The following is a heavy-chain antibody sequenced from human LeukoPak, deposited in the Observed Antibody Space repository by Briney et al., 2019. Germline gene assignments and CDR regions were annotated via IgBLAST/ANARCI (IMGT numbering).Heavy chain of an antibody. CDR2: ITGSGAFT. Sequence: GGSLRLSCAASGFTFIKYSMTWVRQAPGKGLEWVSAITGSGAFTDYADSVKGRFTISRDNSKNTLYLQMNSLRAEDTAVYYCAKDGGTHFDHWGQGTLVTVSS. D-gene: IGHD1-26*01. V-gene: IGHV3-23*01. J-gene: IGHJ4*02. CDR1: GFTFIKYS. CDR3: AKDGGTHFDH.